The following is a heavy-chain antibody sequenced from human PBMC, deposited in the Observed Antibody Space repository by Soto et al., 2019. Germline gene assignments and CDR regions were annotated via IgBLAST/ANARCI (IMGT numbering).Heavy chain of an antibody. J-gene: IGHJ1*01. V-gene: IGHV1-3*01. CDR1: GYTFTSYA. CDR3: ARPRAHCSGGSCYTEYLQH. D-gene: IGHD2-15*01. CDR2: INVGNGNT. Sequence: GASVKVSCKASGYTFTSYAMHWVRQAPGQRLEWMGWINVGNGNTKYSQKFQGRVTITRDTSASTAYMELSSLRSEDTAVYYCARPRAHCSGGSCYTEYLQHWGQGTLVTVSS.